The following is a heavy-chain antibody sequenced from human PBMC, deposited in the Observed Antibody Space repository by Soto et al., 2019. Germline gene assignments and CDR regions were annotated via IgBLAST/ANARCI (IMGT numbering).Heavy chain of an antibody. V-gene: IGHV4-34*01. J-gene: IGHJ4*02. CDR2: INHSGST. CDR1: GGSFSGYY. Sequence: QVQLQQWGAGLLKPSETLSLTCAVYGGSFSGYYWSWIRQPPGKGLEWIGEINHSGSTNYNPSLKSRVTISVDTSKNQFSLKLSSVTAADTAVYYWARGRVKWNSSSWYVRFDYWGQGTLVTVSS. D-gene: IGHD6-13*01. CDR3: ARGRVKWNSSSWYVRFDY.